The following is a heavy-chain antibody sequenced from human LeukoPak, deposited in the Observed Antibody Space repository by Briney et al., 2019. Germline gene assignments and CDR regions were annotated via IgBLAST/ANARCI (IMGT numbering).Heavy chain of an antibody. CDR3: ATQGLARAY. CDR2: IYYSGNT. Sequence: PSETLSLTCTVSGGSISSSSYYWGWIRQPPGKGLEWIGSIYYSGNTYYNASLKSRVTISGDTSKNQFSLILSSVTAADTAVYYCATQGLARAYWGQGTLVTVSS. V-gene: IGHV4-39*01. CDR1: GGSISSSSYY. J-gene: IGHJ4*02.